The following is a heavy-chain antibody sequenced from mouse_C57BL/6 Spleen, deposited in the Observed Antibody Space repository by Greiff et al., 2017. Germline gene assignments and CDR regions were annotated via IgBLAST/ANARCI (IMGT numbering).Heavy chain of an antibody. CDR1: GYTFTDYE. J-gene: IGHJ2*01. D-gene: IGHD4-1*01. V-gene: IGHV1-15*01. CDR3: TPITGLFDY. CDR2: IDPETGGT. Sequence: QVQLQQSGAELVRPGASVTLSCKASGYTFTDYEMHWVKQTPVHGLEWIGAIDPETGGTAYNQKFKGKAILTADKSSSTAYMELRSLTSEDSAVYYCTPITGLFDYWGQGTTLTVSS.